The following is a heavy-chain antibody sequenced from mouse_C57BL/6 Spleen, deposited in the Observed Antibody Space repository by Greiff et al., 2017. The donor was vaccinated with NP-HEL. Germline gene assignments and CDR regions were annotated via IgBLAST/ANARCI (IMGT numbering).Heavy chain of an antibody. CDR1: GYTFTSYW. CDR3: AREGSNYLDY. J-gene: IGHJ2*01. Sequence: QVQLQQPGAELVRPGSSVKLSCKASGYTFTSYWMHWVKQRPIQGLEWIGNIDPSDSETHYNQKFKDKATLTVDKSSSTAYMQLSSLTSEDSAVYYCAREGSNYLDYWGQGTTLTVSS. CDR2: IDPSDSET. V-gene: IGHV1-52*01.